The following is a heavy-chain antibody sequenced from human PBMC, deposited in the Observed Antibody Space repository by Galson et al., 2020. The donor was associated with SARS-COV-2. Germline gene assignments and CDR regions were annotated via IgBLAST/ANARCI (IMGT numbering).Heavy chain of an antibody. Sequence: ASVKVSCKASGYTFTSYYMHWVRQAPGQGLEWMGIINPSGGSTSYAQKFQGRVTMTRDTSTSTVYMELSSLRSEDTAGYYCAREDFITMVRGVITDYYYYGMDVWGQGTTVTVSS. CDR3: AREDFITMVRGVITDYYYYGMDV. V-gene: IGHV1-46*01. CDR1: GYTFTSYY. J-gene: IGHJ6*02. D-gene: IGHD3-10*01. CDR2: INPSGGST.